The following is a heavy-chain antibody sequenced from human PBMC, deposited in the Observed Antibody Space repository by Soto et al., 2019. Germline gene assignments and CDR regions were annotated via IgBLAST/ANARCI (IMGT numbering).Heavy chain of an antibody. V-gene: IGHV3-23*01. CDR3: AKDSVAGTTSDGSYYYYYYMDV. D-gene: IGHD1-7*01. J-gene: IGHJ6*03. Sequence: GGSLRLSCAASGFTFSSYAMSWVRQAPGKGLEWVSAISGSGGSTYYADSVKGRFTISRDNSKNTLYLQMNSLRAEDTAVYYCAKDSVAGTTSDGSYYYYYYMDVWGKGTTVTVSS. CDR2: ISGSGGST. CDR1: GFTFSSYA.